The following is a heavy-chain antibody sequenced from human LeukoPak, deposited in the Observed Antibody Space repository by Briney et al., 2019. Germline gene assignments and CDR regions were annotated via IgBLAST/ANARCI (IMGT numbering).Heavy chain of an antibody. CDR2: INHSGST. CDR1: GGSFSGYY. J-gene: IGHJ4*02. Sequence: SETLSLTCAVYGGSFSGYYWSWIRQPPGKGLEWIGEINHSGSTNYNPSLKSRVTISVDTSKNQFSLKLSSVTAADTAVYYCARDRHDYDSSGYYYVDYWGQGTLVTVSS. CDR3: ARDRHDYDSSGYYYVDY. D-gene: IGHD3-22*01. V-gene: IGHV4-34*01.